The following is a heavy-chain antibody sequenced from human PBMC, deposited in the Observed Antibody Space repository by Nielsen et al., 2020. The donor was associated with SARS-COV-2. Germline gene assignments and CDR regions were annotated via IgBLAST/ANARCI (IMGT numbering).Heavy chain of an antibody. CDR3: ARDSSGWHYFDY. CDR1: GGSISSYY. CDR2: IYTSGST. Sequence: SETLSLTCTVSGGSISSYYWSWIRQPPGKGLEWIGYIYTSGSTNYNPSLKSRVTMSVDTSKNQFSLKLSSVTAADTAVYYCARDSSGWHYFDYWGQGTLVTVSS. D-gene: IGHD6-19*01. J-gene: IGHJ4*02. V-gene: IGHV4-4*08.